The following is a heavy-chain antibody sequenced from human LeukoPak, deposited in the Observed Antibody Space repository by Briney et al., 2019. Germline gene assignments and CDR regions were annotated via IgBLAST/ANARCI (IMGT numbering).Heavy chain of an antibody. CDR3: AREDYGDRRYST. V-gene: IGHV1-2*02. Sequence: ASVKVSCKASGYTFTGYYMHWVRQAPGQGLEWMGWINPNNGGTNYAQKFQGRVTMTRDTSISTAYMELSRLRSDDTAVYYCAREDYGDRRYSTWGQGALVTVSS. CDR2: INPNNGGT. D-gene: IGHD4-17*01. J-gene: IGHJ5*02. CDR1: GYTFTGYY.